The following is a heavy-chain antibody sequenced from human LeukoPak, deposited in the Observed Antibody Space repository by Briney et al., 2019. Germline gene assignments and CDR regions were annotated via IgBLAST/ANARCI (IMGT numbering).Heavy chain of an antibody. J-gene: IGHJ4*02. D-gene: IGHD6-19*01. Sequence: GGSLRLSCAASGFTFSSYAMSWVRQAPGKGLEWVSAISGSGGSTYYADSVKGRFTISRDNSKNTLYLQMNSLRAEDTAVYYCANPFGGSGWYYRFDYWGQGTLVTVSS. V-gene: IGHV3-23*01. CDR2: ISGSGGST. CDR1: GFTFSSYA. CDR3: ANPFGGSGWYYRFDY.